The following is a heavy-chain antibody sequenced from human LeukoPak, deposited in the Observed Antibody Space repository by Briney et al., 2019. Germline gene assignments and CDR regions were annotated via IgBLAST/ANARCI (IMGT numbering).Heavy chain of an antibody. V-gene: IGHV3-15*01. D-gene: IGHD2-15*01. Sequence: PGGSLRLSCAASGFSFTDAWMSWVRQAPGKGLEWVGRIKSRTDGGTTDFAAPVKGRFTISRDDSKNTLFLQMNSLKTEDTAVYYCNGIAPSGHLGSWGQGTLVTVSS. CDR1: GFSFTDAW. CDR2: IKSRTDGGTT. CDR3: NGIAPSGHLGS. J-gene: IGHJ5*02.